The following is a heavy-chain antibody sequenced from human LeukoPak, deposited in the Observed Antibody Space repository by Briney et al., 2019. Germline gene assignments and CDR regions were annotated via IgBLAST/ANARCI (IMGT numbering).Heavy chain of an antibody. CDR2: ISGSGLST. CDR3: ARGQGVGGATTRGYFGY. Sequence: PGGSLRLSCAASGFTFHGYPMTWVRQAPGKGLEWVSTISGSGLSTYYADSVKGRFSISRDNSNQTLYLQMSSVRADDTAVYYCARGQGVGGATTRGYFGYWGQGALITVSS. CDR1: GFTFHGYP. J-gene: IGHJ4*02. V-gene: IGHV3-23*01. D-gene: IGHD1-26*01.